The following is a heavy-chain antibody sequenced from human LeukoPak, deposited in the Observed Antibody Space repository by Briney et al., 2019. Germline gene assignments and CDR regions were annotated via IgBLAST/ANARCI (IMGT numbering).Heavy chain of an antibody. J-gene: IGHJ5*02. CDR1: GYTFNGYY. V-gene: IGHV1-2*02. CDR2: INPNSGGT. Sequence: GASVKVSCKASGYTFNGYYIHWVRQAPGQGLEWMGWINPNSGGTNYAQKFQGRVSMTRDTSISTAYMELSRLRSDDTAAYYCARGKPNFFDPWGQGTLVTVSS. D-gene: IGHD4/OR15-4a*01. CDR3: ARGKPNFFDP.